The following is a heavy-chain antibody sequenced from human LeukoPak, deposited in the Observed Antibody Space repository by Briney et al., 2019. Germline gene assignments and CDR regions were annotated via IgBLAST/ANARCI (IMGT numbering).Heavy chain of an antibody. V-gene: IGHV1-69*05. CDR3: ARSEDYDFWSGRQYNWFDP. J-gene: IGHJ5*02. CDR2: IIPIFCTP. D-gene: IGHD3-3*01. CDR1: GGTFSSYT. Sequence: ASVKVSCKASGGTFSSYTISWLRQAPGQGLEWMGRIIPIFCTPNYAQRFQGRVTIATDESTSTAYMELSSLRSEDTAVYYCARSEDYDFWSGRQYNWFDPWGQGTLVTVSS.